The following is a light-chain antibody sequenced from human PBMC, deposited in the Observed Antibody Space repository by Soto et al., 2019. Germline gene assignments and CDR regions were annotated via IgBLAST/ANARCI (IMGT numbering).Light chain of an antibody. CDR3: LQHNSYPPT. CDR2: AAS. Sequence: AIRMTQSPSSLSASTGDRVTITCLASQGISSYLAWYQQKPGKAPKLLIYAASTLQSGVPSRFSGTGSGTEFTLTISSLQPEDFATYYCLQHNSYPPTFGQGTRLEIK. J-gene: IGKJ5*01. V-gene: IGKV1-8*01. CDR1: QGISSY.